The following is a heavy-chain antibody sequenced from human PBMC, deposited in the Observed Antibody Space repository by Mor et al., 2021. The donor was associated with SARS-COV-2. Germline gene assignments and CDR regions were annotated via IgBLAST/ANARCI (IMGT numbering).Heavy chain of an antibody. J-gene: IGHJ6*02. CDR2: ISYDGSNK. V-gene: IGHV3-30*03. Sequence: APGKGLEWVAVISYDGSNKYYADSVKGRFTISRDNSKNTLYLQMNSLRAEDTAVYYCAILGGTDVYGMDVWGQGTTVTVSS. D-gene: IGHD6-19*01. CDR3: AILGGTDVYGMDV.